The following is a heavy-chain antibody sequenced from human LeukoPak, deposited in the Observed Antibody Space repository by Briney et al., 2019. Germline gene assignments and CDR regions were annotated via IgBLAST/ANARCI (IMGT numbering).Heavy chain of an antibody. CDR2: ISYDGSNK. CDR1: GFTFSSYA. J-gene: IGHJ5*02. D-gene: IGHD3-22*01. CDR3: AKEEYYDSSGYYSNWFDP. V-gene: IGHV3-30-3*01. Sequence: GGSLRLSCAASGFTFSSYAMHWVRQAPGKGLEWVAVISYDGSNKYYADSVRGRFTISRDNSKNTLYLQMNSLRAEDTAVYYCAKEEYYDSSGYYSNWFDPWGQGTLVTVSS.